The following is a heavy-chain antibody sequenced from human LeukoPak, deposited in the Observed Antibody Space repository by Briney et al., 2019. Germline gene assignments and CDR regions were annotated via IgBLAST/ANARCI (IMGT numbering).Heavy chain of an antibody. CDR1: GFTISSYS. J-gene: IGHJ5*02. V-gene: IGHV3-21*01. CDR2: ISSSSSYI. D-gene: IGHD3-10*01. CDR3: AREWFGELGLFDP. Sequence: PGGSQRLSCAASGFTISSYSMNWVRQAPGKGLEWVSSISSSSSYIYYADSVKGRFTISRDNAKNSLYLQMNSLRAEDTAVYYCAREWFGELGLFDPWGQGTLVTVSS.